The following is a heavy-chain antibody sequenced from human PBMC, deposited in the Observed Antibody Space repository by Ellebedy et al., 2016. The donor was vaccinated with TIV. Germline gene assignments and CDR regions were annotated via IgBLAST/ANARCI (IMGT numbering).Heavy chain of an antibody. D-gene: IGHD3-10*01. Sequence: PGGSLRLSCAASGFTFSSNWMSWVRQAPGKGLELVAKIKEDGSLKYYVDAVKGRFAISRDNAKNSLYLQMNSLRAEDTALYYCARWYGSGTYYLDPWGQGTLVTVSS. CDR2: IKEDGSLK. CDR1: GFTFSSNW. CDR3: ARWYGSGTYYLDP. J-gene: IGHJ5*01. V-gene: IGHV3-7*01.